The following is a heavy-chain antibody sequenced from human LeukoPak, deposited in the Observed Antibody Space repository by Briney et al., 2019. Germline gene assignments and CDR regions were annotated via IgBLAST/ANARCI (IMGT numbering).Heavy chain of an antibody. V-gene: IGHV3-21*01. CDR2: ISSSSSYI. J-gene: IGHJ5*02. CDR3: AREVPYYYDSSAVDP. D-gene: IGHD3-22*01. Sequence: PGGSLRLSCAASGFTFSSYSMNWVRQAPGKGLEWVSSISSSSSYIYYADSVKGRFTISRDNAKNSLYLQMNSLRAEDTAVYYCAREVPYYYDSSAVDPWGQGTLVTVSS. CDR1: GFTFSSYS.